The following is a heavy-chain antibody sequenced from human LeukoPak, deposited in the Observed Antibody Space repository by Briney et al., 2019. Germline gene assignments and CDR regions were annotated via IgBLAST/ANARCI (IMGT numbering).Heavy chain of an antibody. D-gene: IGHD6-6*01. CDR2: ISSSSSYI. CDR3: ARDSSFDFDY. Sequence: GGSLRLSCAASGFTFSSYSMNWVRQAPGKGMEWVSSISSSSSYIYYADSVKGRFTISRDNAKNSLYLQMNSLRAEDTAVYYCARDSSFDFDYWGQGTLVTVSS. V-gene: IGHV3-21*01. J-gene: IGHJ4*02. CDR1: GFTFSSYS.